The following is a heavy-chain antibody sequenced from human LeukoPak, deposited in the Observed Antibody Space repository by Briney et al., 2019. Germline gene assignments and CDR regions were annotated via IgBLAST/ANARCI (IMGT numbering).Heavy chain of an antibody. CDR3: ARDPNDFGDYSAFDI. J-gene: IGHJ3*02. D-gene: IGHD4-17*01. V-gene: IGHV4-4*07. Sequence: SETLSLTCTVSGGSISSYYWSWIRQPAGKGLEWIGRIYSSGSTNYDPSLRSRVTMSVDTSKNQFSLKLSSVTAADTAVYYCARDPNDFGDYSAFDIWGQGTLVTVSS. CDR1: GGSISSYY. CDR2: IYSSGST.